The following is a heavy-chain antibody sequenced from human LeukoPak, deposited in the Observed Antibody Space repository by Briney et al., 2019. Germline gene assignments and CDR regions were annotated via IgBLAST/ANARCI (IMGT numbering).Heavy chain of an antibody. CDR3: VRNLAVAGTCFDS. CDR2: IKQDGSDR. Sequence: GGSLRLSCSASGFTVITSFMSWVRQAPGTGLEWVANIKQDGSDRNYVTSVRGRFTISRDNAESSLYLQMNSLRAEDTAVYYCVRNLAVAGTCFDSWGQGTLVTVSS. CDR1: GFTVITSF. D-gene: IGHD6-19*01. J-gene: IGHJ4*02. V-gene: IGHV3-7*03.